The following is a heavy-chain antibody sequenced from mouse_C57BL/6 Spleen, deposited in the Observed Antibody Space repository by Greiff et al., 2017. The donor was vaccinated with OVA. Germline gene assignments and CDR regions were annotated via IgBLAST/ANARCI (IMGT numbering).Heavy chain of an antibody. CDR1: GYSFTDYN. CDR3: ARRGGESPSYYAMDY. J-gene: IGHJ4*01. V-gene: IGHV1-39*01. Sequence: EVKVVESGPELVKPGASVKISCKASGYSFTDYNMNWVKQSNGKSLEWIGVINPNYGTTSYNQKFKGKATLTVDQSSSKAYMQLNSLTSEDSAVYYCARRGGESPSYYAMDYWGQGTSVTVSS. CDR2: INPNYGTT.